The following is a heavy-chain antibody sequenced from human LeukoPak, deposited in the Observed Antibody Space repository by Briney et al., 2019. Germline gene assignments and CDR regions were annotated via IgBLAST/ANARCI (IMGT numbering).Heavy chain of an antibody. CDR3: ARGTEGEY. J-gene: IGHJ4*02. V-gene: IGHV4-59*01. D-gene: IGHD2-2*01. Sequence: SETLSLTCTVSGVSISGYYWSWIRQPPGKGLEWIGYIYYSGSTNYNPSLKSRVTISVDTSKNQFSLKLSSVTAADTAVYYCARGTEGEYWGRGTLVTVSS. CDR1: GVSISGYY. CDR2: IYYSGST.